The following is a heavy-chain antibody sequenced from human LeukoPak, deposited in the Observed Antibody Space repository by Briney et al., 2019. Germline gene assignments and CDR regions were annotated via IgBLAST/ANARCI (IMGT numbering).Heavy chain of an antibody. CDR3: ARRSSSSWYTYYYYYGMDV. CDR2: IYYSGST. Sequence: SETLSLTCTVSGGSISSYYWSWIRQPPGKGLEWIGYIYYSGSTNYNPSLKSRVTISVDTSKNQFSLKLSSVTAADTAVYYCARRSSSSWYTYYYYYGMDVWGQGTTVTVSS. CDR1: GGSISSYY. J-gene: IGHJ6*02. V-gene: IGHV4-59*08. D-gene: IGHD6-13*01.